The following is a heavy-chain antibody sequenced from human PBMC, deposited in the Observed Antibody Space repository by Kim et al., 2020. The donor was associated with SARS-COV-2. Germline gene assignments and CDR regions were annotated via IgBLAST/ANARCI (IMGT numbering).Heavy chain of an antibody. CDR1: GFTFSSYA. CDR3: AKDRHYYDSSGYTM. J-gene: IGHJ3*01. CDR2: IYSGGSST. Sequence: GGSLRLSCAASGFTFSSYAMSWVRQAPGKGLEWVSVIYSGGSSTYYADSVKGRFTISRDNSKNTLYLQMNSLRAEDTAVYYCAKDRHYYDSSGYTMWGQGTMVTVSS. D-gene: IGHD3-22*01. V-gene: IGHV3-23*03.